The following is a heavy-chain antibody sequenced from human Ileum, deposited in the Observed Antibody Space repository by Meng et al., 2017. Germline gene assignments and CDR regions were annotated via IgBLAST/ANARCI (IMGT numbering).Heavy chain of an antibody. CDR2: IYYDGSRQ. J-gene: IGHJ4*02. Sequence: GGSLRLSCAASGFGFSMHGMHWVRQAPGKGLEWVALIYYDGSRQYYADSVKGRFTISRDNSTDTLYLQMNSLRVEDTALYYCARSRDGYQNGYSWGQGTLVTVSS. CDR1: GFGFSMHG. V-gene: IGHV3-33*01. CDR3: ARSRDGYQNGYS. D-gene: IGHD5-24*01.